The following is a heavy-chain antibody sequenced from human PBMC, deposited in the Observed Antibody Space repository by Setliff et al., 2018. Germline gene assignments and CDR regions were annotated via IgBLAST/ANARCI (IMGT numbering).Heavy chain of an antibody. CDR1: GFTFGDFA. J-gene: IGHJ4*02. Sequence: PGGSLRLSCAASGFTFGDFAMTWVRQAPGKGLEWVSGIGGRGISTYYADSVKGRFTISRDISKNTLYLQLNSLRAEDTAVYYCAKDGVRYGSGSYYSDYWGQGTLVTVSS. V-gene: IGHV3-23*01. D-gene: IGHD3-10*01. CDR2: IGGRGIST. CDR3: AKDGVRYGSGSYYSDY.